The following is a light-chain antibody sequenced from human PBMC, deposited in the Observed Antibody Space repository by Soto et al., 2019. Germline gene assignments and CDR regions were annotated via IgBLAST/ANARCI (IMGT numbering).Light chain of an antibody. Sequence: EIVLTQSPATLSLSPGERATLSCRASQNVSSYLAWYQQKPGQAPRLLIYDASNRATGIPARFSGSGSATDFTLTISSLEPEDFAVYYCQQRSNCSFGGGTKVEIK. V-gene: IGKV3-11*01. CDR3: QQRSNCS. J-gene: IGKJ4*01. CDR2: DAS. CDR1: QNVSSY.